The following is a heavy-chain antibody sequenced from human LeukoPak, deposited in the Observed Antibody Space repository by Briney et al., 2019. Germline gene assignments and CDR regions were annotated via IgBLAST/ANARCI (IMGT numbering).Heavy chain of an antibody. CDR3: ARDHLANLASRLFDP. D-gene: IGHD3-3*01. CDR2: VHHSGRT. J-gene: IGHJ5*02. CDR1: GYSISSDYY. Sequence: SETLSLTCTVSGYSISSDYYWGWIRQPPGKGLEWIGSVHHSGRTYYNPSLKSRVTISADTSKNQFSLKLNSVTAADTAVYYCARDHLANLASRLFDPWGQGSLVTVSS. V-gene: IGHV4-38-2*02.